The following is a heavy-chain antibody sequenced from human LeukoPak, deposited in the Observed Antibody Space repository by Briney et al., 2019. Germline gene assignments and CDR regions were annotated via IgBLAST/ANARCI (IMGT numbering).Heavy chain of an antibody. CDR1: GFTFSSYS. CDR2: ISGSGCST. CDR3: AKDGPMEGDILTGDYYQIFWYFDL. J-gene: IGHJ2*01. V-gene: IGHV3-23*01. D-gene: IGHD3-9*01. Sequence: GGSLSLACAASGFTFSSYSMRGVRQAPGRGLEWVAAISGSGCSTYYADSVKGRFTISRDNSKNTLYLQMNRLRAAATAVYYCAKDGPMEGDILTGDYYQIFWYFDLWGRGTLVTVSS.